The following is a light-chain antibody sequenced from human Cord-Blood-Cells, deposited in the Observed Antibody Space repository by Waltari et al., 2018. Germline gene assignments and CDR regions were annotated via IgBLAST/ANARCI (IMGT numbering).Light chain of an antibody. Sequence: DIQLTQSPSFLSASVGDRVTITCRASQGISSYLAWYQQKPGKAPKLLIYAASTLQSGVPSRYGGIGSGTEFTLTISSLQLEDFATYYCQQLNSYPLFGPGTKVDIK. CDR2: AAS. CDR1: QGISSY. V-gene: IGKV1-9*01. J-gene: IGKJ3*01. CDR3: QQLNSYPL.